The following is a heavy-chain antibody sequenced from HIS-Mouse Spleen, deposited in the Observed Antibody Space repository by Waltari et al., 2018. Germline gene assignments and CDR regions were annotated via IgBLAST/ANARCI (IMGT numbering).Heavy chain of an antibody. CDR1: GGSIGSSRYY. J-gene: IGHJ2*01. Sequence: QLQLQESGPGLVKPSETLSPTCPVPGGSIGSSRYYWCWIRQPPGKGLEWIGSIYYSGSTYYNPSLKSRVTISVDTSKNQFSLKLSSVTAADTAVYYCAREIPYSSSWYDWYFDLWGRGTLVTVSS. V-gene: IGHV4-39*07. CDR2: IYYSGST. CDR3: AREIPYSSSWYDWYFDL. D-gene: IGHD6-13*01.